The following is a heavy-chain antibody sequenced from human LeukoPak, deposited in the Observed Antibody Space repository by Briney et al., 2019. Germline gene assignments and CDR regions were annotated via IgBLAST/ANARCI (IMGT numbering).Heavy chain of an antibody. CDR3: ARDLEQWLVRYHYFDY. Sequence: PSETLSLTCTVSGGSISNSSYYWAWIRQPPGKGLAWIGNIYYNGNTYYNSSLKSRVTISVDTSKNQFSLRLSSVTAADTAVYYCARDLEQWLVRYHYFDYWGQGTLVTVSS. D-gene: IGHD6-19*01. CDR2: IYYNGNT. J-gene: IGHJ4*02. CDR1: GGSISNSSYY. V-gene: IGHV4-39*07.